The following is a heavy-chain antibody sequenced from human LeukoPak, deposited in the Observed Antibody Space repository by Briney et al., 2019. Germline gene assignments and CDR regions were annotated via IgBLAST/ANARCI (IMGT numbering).Heavy chain of an antibody. D-gene: IGHD3-10*01. CDR1: GFTFSSYG. CDR2: ISGSGGST. V-gene: IGHV3-23*01. CDR3: ARDRDYYGSGSYDPLDY. Sequence: GGSLRLSCAASGFTFSSYGMSWVRQAPGKGLEWVSAISGSGGSTYYADSVKGRFTISRDNSKNTLYLQMNSLRAEDTAVYYCARDRDYYGSGSYDPLDYWGQGTLVTVSS. J-gene: IGHJ4*02.